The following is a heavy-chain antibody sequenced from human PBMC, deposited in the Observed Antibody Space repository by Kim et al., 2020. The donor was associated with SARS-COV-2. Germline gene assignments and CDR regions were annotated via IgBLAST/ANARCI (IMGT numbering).Heavy chain of an antibody. J-gene: IGHJ3*02. V-gene: IGHV4-59*01. CDR3: ARDMTGTVIGDAFDI. Sequence: SLKSRVTISVDTSKNQFSLKLSSVTAADTAVYYCARDMTGTVIGDAFDIWGQGTMVTVSS. D-gene: IGHD1-20*01.